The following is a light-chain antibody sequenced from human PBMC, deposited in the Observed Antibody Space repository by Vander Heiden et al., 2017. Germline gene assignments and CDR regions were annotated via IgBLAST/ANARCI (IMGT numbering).Light chain of an antibody. V-gene: IGKV2-30*01. J-gene: IGKJ1*01. Sequence: DVVMTQSPLSLPVTLGQPASISCRSSQSLVSSDGNTYLNWFQQRPGQSPRRLIYGVSNRDSGVPDRFSGSGSGTDFTLKISRVEAEDVGIYYCMQKTHWPRTFGQGTKVEIK. CDR1: QSLVSSDGNTY. CDR3: MQKTHWPRT. CDR2: GVS.